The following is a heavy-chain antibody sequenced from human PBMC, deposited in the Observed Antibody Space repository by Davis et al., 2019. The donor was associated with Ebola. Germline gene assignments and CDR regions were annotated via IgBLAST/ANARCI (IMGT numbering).Heavy chain of an antibody. Sequence: MPSETLSLTCAVYGGSFSGYYWSWIRQPPGKGLEWIGEINHSGSTNYNPSLKSRVTISVDTSKNQFSLKLSSVTAADTAVYYCARARRLRGEPDTGGPFDAWGQGARVIVSS. CDR2: INHSGST. V-gene: IGHV4-34*01. CDR1: GGSFSGYY. J-gene: IGHJ4*02. CDR3: ARARRLRGEPDTGGPFDA. D-gene: IGHD3-10*01.